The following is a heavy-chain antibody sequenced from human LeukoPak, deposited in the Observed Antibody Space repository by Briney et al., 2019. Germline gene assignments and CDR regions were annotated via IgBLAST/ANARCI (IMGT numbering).Heavy chain of an antibody. D-gene: IGHD3-10*01. CDR1: GGSISSSHW. CDR3: ARGPRFGELLWHWFDP. J-gene: IGHJ5*02. Sequence: SETLSLTCAVSGGSISSSHWWSWVRQPPGQGLEWIGSMYHSGSTYYNPPLKSRVTISEDTSKNQFSLKLRSVTAADTAVYYCARGPRFGELLWHWFDPWGQGTLVTVSS. CDR2: MYHSGST. V-gene: IGHV4-4*02.